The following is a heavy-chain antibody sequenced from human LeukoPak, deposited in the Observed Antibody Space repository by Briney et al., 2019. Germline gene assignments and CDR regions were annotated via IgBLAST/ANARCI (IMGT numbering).Heavy chain of an antibody. CDR2: IYGSGST. CDR1: GGSITNYY. J-gene: IGHJ6*04. D-gene: IGHD3-10*01. V-gene: IGHV4-59*01. CDR3: ARDPYYYGSGYGMDV. Sequence: SETLSLTCSISGGSITNYYWSWIRQPPGKGLEWIGYIYGSGSTNYNPSLQSRVTISVDTSKKQISLKLSSVTAADTAVYYCARDPYYYGSGYGMDVWGKGTTVTVSS.